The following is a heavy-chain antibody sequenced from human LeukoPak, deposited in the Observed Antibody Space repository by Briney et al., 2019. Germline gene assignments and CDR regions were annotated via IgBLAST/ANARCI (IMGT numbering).Heavy chain of an antibody. V-gene: IGHV4-34*01. D-gene: IGHD5-18*01. Sequence: SETLSLTCAVYGGSFSGYYWSWIRQPPGKGLEWIGEINHSGSTNNNPSRESRVTISVDTSKNQFSLKLSSVTAADTAVYYCAQNGPSYRYGDFDYWGQGTLVTVSS. CDR3: AQNGPSYRYGDFDY. J-gene: IGHJ4*02. CDR2: INHSGST. CDR1: GGSFSGYY.